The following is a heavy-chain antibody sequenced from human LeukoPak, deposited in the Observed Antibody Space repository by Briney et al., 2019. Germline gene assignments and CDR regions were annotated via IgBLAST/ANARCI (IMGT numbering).Heavy chain of an antibody. D-gene: IGHD2-2*01. J-gene: IGHJ5*02. CDR3: AKVSFVVVPARREPWFDP. CDR2: ISGSGGST. CDR1: GFTFSSYA. V-gene: IGHV3-23*01. Sequence: PGGSLRLSCAASGFTFSSYAMSWVRQAPGKGLEWVSAISGSGGSTYYADSVKGRFTISRDNSKNTLYLQMNSLRAEDTAVYYCAKVSFVVVPARREPWFDPWGQGTLVTVSS.